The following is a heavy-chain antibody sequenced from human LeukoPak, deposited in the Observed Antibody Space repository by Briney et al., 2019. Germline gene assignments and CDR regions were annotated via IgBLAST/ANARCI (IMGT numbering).Heavy chain of an antibody. V-gene: IGHV4-31*03. J-gene: IGHJ4*02. D-gene: IGHD2-2*01. CDR1: GGSISSGGYY. CDR2: IYYSGST. Sequence: SQTLSLTCTVSGGSISSGGYYWSWIRQHPGKGLEWIGYIYYSGSTYYNPSLKSRVTISVDTSKNQSSLKLSSVTAADTAVYYCAREQLSVIDYWGQGTLVTVSS. CDR3: AREQLSVIDY.